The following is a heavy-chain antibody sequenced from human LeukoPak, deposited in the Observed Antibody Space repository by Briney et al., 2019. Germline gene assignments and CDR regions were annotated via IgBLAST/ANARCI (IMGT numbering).Heavy chain of an antibody. D-gene: IGHD3-10*01. CDR1: GFTFSSYD. V-gene: IGHV3-23*01. CDR3: AKDGVPSRWFGRNYFDY. Sequence: GGSLRLSCAASGFTFSSYDMTWVRQAPGRGLGWVSSIRPSGDNTYYADSVKGRFTISRDNYKNTLYLKMNNLRAEDTAVYYCAKDGVPSRWFGRNYFDYWGQGTLVTVSS. J-gene: IGHJ4*02. CDR2: IRPSGDNT.